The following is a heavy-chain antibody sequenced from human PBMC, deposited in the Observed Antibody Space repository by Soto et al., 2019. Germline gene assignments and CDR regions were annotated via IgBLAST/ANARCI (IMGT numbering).Heavy chain of an antibody. CDR3: ARSGSSWFGESYFDC. V-gene: IGHV3-7*04. J-gene: IGHJ4*01. D-gene: IGHD3-10*01. Sequence: EVQLVESGGGVVQPEGSLRLSCATTGFTFSNYWMSWVRQAPGKGLEWVANIKQDGSEIYYAESVKGRYTISRDNTKDSLYLQMSSLRVEDTAVYYCARSGSSWFGESYFDCWGHGTLVTVSS. CDR2: IKQDGSEI. CDR1: GFTFSNYW.